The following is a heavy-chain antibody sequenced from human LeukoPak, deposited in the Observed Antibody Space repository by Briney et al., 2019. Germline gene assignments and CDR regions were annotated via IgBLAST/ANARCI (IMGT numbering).Heavy chain of an antibody. CDR1: GGSIRSSYYY. J-gene: IGHJ4*02. CDR3: AKGRGDSSGYDN. CDR2: ISGSGGST. V-gene: IGHV3-23*01. Sequence: ETLSLTCTVSGGSIRSSYYYWGWIRQPPGKGLEWVSAISGSGGSTYYADSVKGRFTISRDNSKNTLYLQMNSLRAEDTAVYYCAKGRGDSSGYDNWGQGTLVTVSS. D-gene: IGHD5-12*01.